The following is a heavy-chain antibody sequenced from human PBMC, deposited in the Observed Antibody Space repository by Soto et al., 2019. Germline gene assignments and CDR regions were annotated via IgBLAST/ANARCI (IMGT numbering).Heavy chain of an antibody. J-gene: IGHJ6*02. CDR2: IYYSGST. D-gene: IGHD6-6*01. Sequence: PSETLSLTCTVSGGSVSSGSYYWSWIRQPPGKGLEWIGYIYYSGSTNYNPSLKSRVTISVDTSKNQFSLKLSSVTAADTAVYYCARDLGSSFLDYYGMDVWGQGTTVTVSS. CDR1: GGSVSSGSYY. CDR3: ARDLGSSFLDYYGMDV. V-gene: IGHV4-61*01.